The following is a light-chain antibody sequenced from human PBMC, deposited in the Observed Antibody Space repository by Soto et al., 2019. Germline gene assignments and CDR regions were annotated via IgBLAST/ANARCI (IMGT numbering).Light chain of an antibody. J-gene: IGKJ2*01. CDR1: QVFSSL. Sequence: EIPLTQLPSPLLPLLGKRAPILCRARQVFSSLLAWYQQKPGKPPKLVISKASSLQRGVPSRFSGSGSGTEFTLTISSLQPDDFATYYCQQYKSYYTFGQGTKLEIK. CDR2: KAS. V-gene: IGKV1-5*03. CDR3: QQYKSYYT.